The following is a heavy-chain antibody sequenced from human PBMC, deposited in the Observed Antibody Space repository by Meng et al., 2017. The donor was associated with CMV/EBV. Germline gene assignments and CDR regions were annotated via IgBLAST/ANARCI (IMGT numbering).Heavy chain of an antibody. J-gene: IGHJ4*02. Sequence: ASVKVSCKASGYTFTSYDINWVRQATGQGLEWMGWMNPNSGNTGYAQKFQGRVTITRNTSISTAYMELSSLRSEDTAVYYCARVQNYDFWSGYSVWGQGTLVTV. V-gene: IGHV1-8*03. CDR2: MNPNSGNT. D-gene: IGHD3-3*01. CDR1: GYTFTSYD. CDR3: ARVQNYDFWSGYSV.